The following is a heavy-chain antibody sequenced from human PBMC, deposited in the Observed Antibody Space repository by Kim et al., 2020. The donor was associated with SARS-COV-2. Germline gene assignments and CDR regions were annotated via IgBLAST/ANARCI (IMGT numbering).Heavy chain of an antibody. D-gene: IGHD1-26*01. Sequence: SPKSRVTISVDTSKNQFSLKLSSVTAADTAVYYCARERPRSWYSGSYFDYWGQGTLVTVSS. CDR3: ARERPRSWYSGSYFDY. V-gene: IGHV4-34*13. J-gene: IGHJ4*02.